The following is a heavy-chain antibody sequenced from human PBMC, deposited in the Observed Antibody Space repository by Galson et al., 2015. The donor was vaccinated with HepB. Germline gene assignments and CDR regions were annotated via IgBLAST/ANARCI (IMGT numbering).Heavy chain of an antibody. CDR1: GFTFSSYS. CDR2: ISSSSSTI. CDR3: ARGSMVRGVKTFDY. D-gene: IGHD3-10*01. Sequence: SLRLSCAASGFTFSSYSMNWVRQAPGKGLEWVSYISSSSSTIYYADSVKGRFTISRDNAKNSLYLQMNSLRAEDTAVYYCARGSMVRGVKTFDYWGQGTLVTVSS. V-gene: IGHV3-48*01. J-gene: IGHJ4*02.